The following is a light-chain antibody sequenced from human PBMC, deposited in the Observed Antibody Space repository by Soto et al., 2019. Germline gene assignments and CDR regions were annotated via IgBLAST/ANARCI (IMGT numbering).Light chain of an antibody. V-gene: IGKV3-20*01. CDR2: GAF. CDR3: QQYGSSGT. J-gene: IGKJ1*01. Sequence: ALTQSPCTLSSSPGERATLSCRASQSASSSYLACYQQKPGHAPRLLIYGAFNRATGIPARFSGSGSGTDFTLTIRRLEPEDFAVYYCQQYGSSGTFGQRTKVDNK. CDR1: QSASSSY.